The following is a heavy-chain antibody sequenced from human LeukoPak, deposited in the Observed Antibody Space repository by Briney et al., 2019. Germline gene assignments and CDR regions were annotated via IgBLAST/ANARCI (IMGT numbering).Heavy chain of an antibody. D-gene: IGHD2-15*01. CDR3: ARGEGDIVVVVAARFNYGMDV. CDR2: IIPIFGTA. V-gene: IGHV1-69*06. Sequence: GASVKVSCKASGGTFSSYAISWVRQAPGQGLEWMGGIIPIFGTANYAQKFQGRVTITADKSTSTAYMELSSLRSEDTAVYYCARGEGDIVVVVAARFNYGMDVWGQGTTVTVSS. J-gene: IGHJ6*02. CDR1: GGTFSSYA.